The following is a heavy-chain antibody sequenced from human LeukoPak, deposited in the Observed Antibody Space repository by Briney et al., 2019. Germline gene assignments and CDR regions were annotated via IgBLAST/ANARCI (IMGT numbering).Heavy chain of an antibody. CDR3: ARAPHCSSTSCYEVDFDY. CDR2: INPNSGAT. V-gene: IGHV1-2*02. Sequence: ASVKVSCKASGYTFTGYYMHWVRQAPGQGLEWMGWINPNSGATNYAQKFQGRVTMTRDTSISTAYMELSRLRSHDTAVYYCARAPHCSSTSCYEVDFDYWGQGTLVTVSS. CDR1: GYTFTGYY. D-gene: IGHD2-2*01. J-gene: IGHJ4*02.